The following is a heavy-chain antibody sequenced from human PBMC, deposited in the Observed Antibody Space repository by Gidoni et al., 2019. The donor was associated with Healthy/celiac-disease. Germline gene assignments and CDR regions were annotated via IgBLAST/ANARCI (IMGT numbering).Heavy chain of an antibody. CDR2: IYPGDSDT. Sequence: EVQLVPSGAAVKKPGASLTISCQGSGYSLTSYWTGWVRQMPGKGLESMGSIYPGDSDTRDSPSFQGQVTISADKSISTAYLQWSSLKASDTAMYYCAGTFMITFGGVIVTDAFDIWGQGTMVTVSS. CDR1: GYSLTSYW. CDR3: AGTFMITFGGVIVTDAFDI. V-gene: IGHV5-51*01. J-gene: IGHJ3*02. D-gene: IGHD3-16*02.